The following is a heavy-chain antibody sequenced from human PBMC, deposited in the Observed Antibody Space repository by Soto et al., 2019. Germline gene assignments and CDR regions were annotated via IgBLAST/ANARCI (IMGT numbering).Heavy chain of an antibody. CDR3: ARGVRGISFYGMDV. D-gene: IGHD2-2*01. V-gene: IGHV3-33*01. CDR2: IWYDGSNK. CDR1: GFTFSLYG. Sequence: QVQLVESGGGVVQPGRSLRLSCAASGFTFSLYGMHWVRQAPGKGLEWVAVIWYDGSNKFYADSVKGRFTISRDNSKNTLYLQMNSLRDEDTAGYYWARGVRGISFYGMDVWGQGTTVIVSS. J-gene: IGHJ6*02.